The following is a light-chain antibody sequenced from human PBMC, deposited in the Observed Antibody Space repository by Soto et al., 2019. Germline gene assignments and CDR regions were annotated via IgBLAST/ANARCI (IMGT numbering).Light chain of an antibody. CDR2: DVN. CDR1: SSDVGGYNY. J-gene: IGLJ2*01. V-gene: IGLV2-14*01. CDR3: NSYTSSIS. Sequence: QSALTQSASVSGSPGQSITISCTGTSSDVGGYNYVSWYQQHPGKAPKLMIYDVNTRPSGVSNRFSGSKSGNTASLTISGLQAEDEADYYCNSYTSSISFGGGTKLTVL.